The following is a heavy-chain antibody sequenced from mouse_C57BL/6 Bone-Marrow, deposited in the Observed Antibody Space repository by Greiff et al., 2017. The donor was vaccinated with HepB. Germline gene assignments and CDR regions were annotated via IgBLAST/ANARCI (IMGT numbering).Heavy chain of an antibody. CDR3: ARDGLDYYGSVMDY. V-gene: IGHV5-17*01. Sequence: EVKLQESGGGLVKPGGSLKLSCAASGFTFSDYGMHWVRQAPEKGLEWVAYISSGSSTIYYADTVKGRFPISRDNAKNTLFLQMTSLRSEDTAMYYCARDGLDYYGSVMDYWGQGTSVTVSS. CDR1: GFTFSDYG. D-gene: IGHD1-1*01. J-gene: IGHJ4*01. CDR2: ISSGSSTI.